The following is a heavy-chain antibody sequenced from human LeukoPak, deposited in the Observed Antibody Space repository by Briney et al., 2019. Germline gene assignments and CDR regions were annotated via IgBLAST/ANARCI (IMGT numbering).Heavy chain of an antibody. CDR2: INHSGST. CDR3: ARSIPTWGYYYDSSDY. D-gene: IGHD3-22*01. J-gene: IGHJ4*02. V-gene: IGHV4-34*01. CDR1: GGSFSGYY. Sequence: PSETLSLTCAVYGGSFSGYYWSWIRQPPGKGLEWIGEINHSGSTNYNPSLKSRVTISVDTSKNQFSLKLSSVTAADTAVYYCARSIPTWGYYYDSSDYWGQGTLVTVSS.